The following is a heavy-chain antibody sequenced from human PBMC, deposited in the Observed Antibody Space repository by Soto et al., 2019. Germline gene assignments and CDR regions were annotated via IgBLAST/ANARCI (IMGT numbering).Heavy chain of an antibody. CDR1: GFTFSSYG. J-gene: IGHJ4*02. CDR3: AKDTYYYDRSGHYTYDH. CDR2: VSYDGSNK. Sequence: QVQLVESGGGVVQPGRSLRLSCAASGFTFSSYGVHWVRHAPGKGLEWVASVSYDGSNKHYADSVKGRFTISRDNSRNTLDLQMNSLRAEDTAVYYCAKDTYYYDRSGHYTYDHWGQGTQVTVSS. D-gene: IGHD3-22*01. V-gene: IGHV3-30*18.